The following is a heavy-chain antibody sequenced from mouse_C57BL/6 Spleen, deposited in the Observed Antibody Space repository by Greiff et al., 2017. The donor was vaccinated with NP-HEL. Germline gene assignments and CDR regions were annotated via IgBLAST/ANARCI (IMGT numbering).Heavy chain of an antibody. CDR1: GFTFSNYW. D-gene: IGHD1-1*01. CDR2: IRLKSDNYAT. Sequence: EVMLVESGGGLVQPGGSMKLSCVASGFTFSNYWMNWVRQSPEKGLEWVAQIRLKSDNYATHYAESVKGRFTISRDDSKSSVYLQMNNLRAEDTGIYYCTRGTTVEGAMDYWGQGTSVTVSS. J-gene: IGHJ4*01. CDR3: TRGTTVEGAMDY. V-gene: IGHV6-3*01.